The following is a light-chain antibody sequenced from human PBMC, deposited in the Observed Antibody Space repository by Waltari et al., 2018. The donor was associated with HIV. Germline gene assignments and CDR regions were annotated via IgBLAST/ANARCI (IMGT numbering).Light chain of an antibody. CDR3: QQYYSIPPWT. CDR2: WAS. V-gene: IGKV4-1*01. J-gene: IGKJ1*01. Sequence: DVVVTTSPDSLAVSLGERATINCKSSQSVLYSSNNKNYLAWYQQKPGQPPKLLIYWASTRESGVPDRFSGSGSGTDFTLTISSLQAEDVAVYYCQQYYSIPPWTFGQGTKVEIK. CDR1: QSVLYSSNNKNY.